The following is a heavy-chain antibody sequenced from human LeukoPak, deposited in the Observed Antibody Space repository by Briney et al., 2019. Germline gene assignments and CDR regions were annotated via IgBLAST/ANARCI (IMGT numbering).Heavy chain of an antibody. J-gene: IGHJ4*02. V-gene: IGHV1-58*02. Sequence: SVKVSCKASGFTFTSSAIQWVRQARGQRLEWIGWIVVGSGNTNYAQKFQERVTITRDMSTSTAHMELSSLRSEDTAVYYCAAGWVCSGGSCYYYFDYWGQGTLVTVSS. CDR1: GFTFTSSA. CDR3: AAGWVCSGGSCYYYFDY. D-gene: IGHD2-15*01. CDR2: IVVGSGNT.